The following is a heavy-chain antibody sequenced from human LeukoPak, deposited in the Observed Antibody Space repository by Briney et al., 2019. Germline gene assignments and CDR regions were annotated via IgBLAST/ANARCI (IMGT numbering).Heavy chain of an antibody. D-gene: IGHD3-10*01. CDR2: IYTSGST. CDR1: GGSISSYY. Sequence: PSETLSPTCTVSGGSISSYYWSWIRQPAGKGLEWIGRIYTSGSTNYNPSLKSRVTMSVDTSKNQFSLKLSSVTAADTAVYYCARARFGELSARYYFDYWGQGTLVTVSS. J-gene: IGHJ4*02. V-gene: IGHV4-4*07. CDR3: ARARFGELSARYYFDY.